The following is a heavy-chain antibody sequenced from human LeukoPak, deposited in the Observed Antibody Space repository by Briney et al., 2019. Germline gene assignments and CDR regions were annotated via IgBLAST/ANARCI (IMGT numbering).Heavy chain of an antibody. CDR3: ARDSDYDFWGGYRSYWYFDL. CDR2: IYYSGST. CDR1: GGSISSSSYY. D-gene: IGHD3-3*01. Sequence: SETLSLTCTVSGGSISSSSYYWGWIRQPPGKGLEWIGSIYYSGSTYYNPSLKSRVTISVDTSKNQFSLKLSSVTAADTAVYYCARDSDYDFWGGYRSYWYFDLWGRGTLVTVSS. J-gene: IGHJ2*01. V-gene: IGHV4-39*02.